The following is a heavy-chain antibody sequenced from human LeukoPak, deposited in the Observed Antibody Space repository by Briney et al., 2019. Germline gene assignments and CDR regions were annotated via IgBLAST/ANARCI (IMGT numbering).Heavy chain of an antibody. CDR1: GFTFSSYG. D-gene: IGHD2-2*01. Sequence: GGSLRLSCAASGFTFSSYGMFWVRQAPGKGLEWVAVISYDGSNKYYADSVKGRFTISRDNSKNTLYLQMNSLRAEDTAVYYCAKDLPAAIGYYYYGMDVWGQGTTVTVSS. V-gene: IGHV3-30*19. CDR2: ISYDGSNK. CDR3: AKDLPAAIGYYYYGMDV. J-gene: IGHJ6*02.